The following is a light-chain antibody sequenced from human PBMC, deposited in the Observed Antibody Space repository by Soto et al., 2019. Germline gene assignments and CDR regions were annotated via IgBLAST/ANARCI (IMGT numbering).Light chain of an antibody. CDR3: QQYYSTPPT. V-gene: IGKV4-1*01. CDR2: WAS. J-gene: IGKJ2*01. CDR1: QSVLYSSNNKNY. Sequence: DIVMTQSPDSLAVSLGERATINCKSSQSVLYSSNNKNYLAWYQQKPRQPPKLLIYWASTRESGVPDRFSGSGSETDFTLTISSLQAEDVAVYYCQQYYSTPPTFGQGTKLEIK.